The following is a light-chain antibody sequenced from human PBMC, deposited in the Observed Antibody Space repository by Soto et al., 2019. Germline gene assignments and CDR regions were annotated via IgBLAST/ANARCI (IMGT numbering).Light chain of an antibody. Sequence: DIQMTQSPSSLSASVGDRVTITCRASQSISTYLNWYQQKPGKAPKVLIYAASSLQSGVPSRFSGSGSGADFTLTISSLQPEDFATYYCQQSYSTPYTFGQGTQLELK. CDR2: AAS. J-gene: IGKJ2*01. CDR1: QSISTY. V-gene: IGKV1-39*01. CDR3: QQSYSTPYT.